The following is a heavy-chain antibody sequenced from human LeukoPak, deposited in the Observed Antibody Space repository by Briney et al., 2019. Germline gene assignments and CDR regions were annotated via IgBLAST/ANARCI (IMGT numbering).Heavy chain of an antibody. CDR1: GFTFSRYW. CDR2: IRQDGSEK. J-gene: IGHJ4*02. V-gene: IGHV3-7*01. Sequence: PGGSLRLSCAASGFTFSRYWMSWVRQAPWKGLEWVANIRQDGSEKHYLDSVKGRITISRDNAKNTLYLQMNGLRGDDTAVYYCVKDLPVLHYWGQGTLVTVSS. CDR3: VKDLPVLHY. D-gene: IGHD3-16*01.